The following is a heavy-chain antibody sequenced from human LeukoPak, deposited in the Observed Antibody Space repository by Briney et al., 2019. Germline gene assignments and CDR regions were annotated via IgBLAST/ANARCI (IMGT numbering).Heavy chain of an antibody. CDR3: ARDLVPLYSYGTGGYFDL. J-gene: IGHJ2*01. CDR2: ISAYNGNT. CDR1: GYTFTSYG. D-gene: IGHD5-18*01. Sequence: GASVKVSCKASGYTFTSYGISWVRHAPGQGLEWMGWISAYNGNTNYAQKLQGRVTMTTDTSTSTAYMELRSLRSDDTAVYYCARDLVPLYSYGTGGYFDLWGRGTLVTVSS. V-gene: IGHV1-18*04.